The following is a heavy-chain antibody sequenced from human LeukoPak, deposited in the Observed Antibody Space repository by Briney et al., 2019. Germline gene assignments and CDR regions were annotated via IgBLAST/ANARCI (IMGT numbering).Heavy chain of an antibody. D-gene: IGHD4-11*01. CDR1: GVPFSSYT. CDR2: IIPILGIA. Sequence: SVKVSCQASGVPFSSYTISWVRQAPGQGLEWMGRIIPILGIANYAQKFQGRVTITADKSTSTAYMELSSLRSEDTAVYYCARALWYMTTVTYNWFDPWGQGTLVTVSS. CDR3: ARALWYMTTVTYNWFDP. J-gene: IGHJ5*02. V-gene: IGHV1-69*02.